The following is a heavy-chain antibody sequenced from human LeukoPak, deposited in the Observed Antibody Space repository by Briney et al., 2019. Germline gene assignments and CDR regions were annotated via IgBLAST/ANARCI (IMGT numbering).Heavy chain of an antibody. V-gene: IGHV4-4*07. Sequence: PSETLSLTCTVSGGSISSYYWSWIRQPAGKGLEWIGRIYTSGSTNYNPSLKSRVTMSVDTSKNQFSLKLSSVAAADTAVYYCSRDLVAAAGEYYFDYWGQGTLVTVSS. CDR2: IYTSGST. CDR1: GGSISSYY. J-gene: IGHJ4*02. CDR3: SRDLVAAAGEYYFDY. D-gene: IGHD6-13*01.